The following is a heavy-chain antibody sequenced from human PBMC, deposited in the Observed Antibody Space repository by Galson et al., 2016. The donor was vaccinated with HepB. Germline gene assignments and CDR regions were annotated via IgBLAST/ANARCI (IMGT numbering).Heavy chain of an antibody. CDR1: GGSTSSYY. V-gene: IGHV4-4*07. CDR3: ARVVPPVRFGSEYYFDY. CDR2: IYSSGST. J-gene: IGHJ4*02. D-gene: IGHD1-26*01. Sequence: SETLSLTCTVSGGSTSSYYWSWIRQPAGKGLEWIGRIYSSGSTNYNPSLKSRVTMSVDTSKNQFSLKLSSVTAADTAVYYCARVVPPVRFGSEYYFDYWGQGTLVTVSS.